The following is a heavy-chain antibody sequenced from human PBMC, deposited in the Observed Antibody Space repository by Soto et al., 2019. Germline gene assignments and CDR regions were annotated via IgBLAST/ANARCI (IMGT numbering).Heavy chain of an antibody. J-gene: IGHJ6*03. CDR1: GGSFXXYY. Sequence: SETLSLTCAVYGGSFXXYYWSWIRQPPGKGLEWIGEINHSGSTNYNPSLKSRVTISVDTSKNQFSLKLSSVTAADTAVYYCARSSDYDYYYMDVWGKGTTVTVSS. CDR2: INHSGST. CDR3: ARSSDYDYYYMDV. V-gene: IGHV4-34*01.